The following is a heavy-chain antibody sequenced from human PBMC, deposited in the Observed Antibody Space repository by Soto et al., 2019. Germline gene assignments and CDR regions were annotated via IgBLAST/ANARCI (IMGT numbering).Heavy chain of an antibody. CDR1: GFTFTSYS. CDR3: AVGVYGDYVSDYYDY. Sequence: VQLVESAGVFVQPGGSLRLSCAASGFTFTSYSMNCVRQAPRKGLDRVSYISISRSPIYYAESVKGRFPITRDNAKNSLYLQMNSLRDEDTAVYYCAVGVYGDYVSDYYDYRGQGTLVTASS. V-gene: IGHV3-48*02. CDR2: ISISRSPI. D-gene: IGHD4-17*01. J-gene: IGHJ4*02.